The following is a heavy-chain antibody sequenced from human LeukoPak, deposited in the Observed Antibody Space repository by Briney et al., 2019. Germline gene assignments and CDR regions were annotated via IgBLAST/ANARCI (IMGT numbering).Heavy chain of an antibody. V-gene: IGHV5-51*01. D-gene: IGHD2/OR15-2a*01. Sequence: GESLKISCKGSGYNFTNYWIGWVRQMPGKGLKWMGIIYPADSDTRYSPSFQGQVTISADKSINTAYLQWSSLKASDTAMYYCARARGLKGEYFDYWGQGTLVTVSS. CDR2: IYPADSDT. CDR1: GYNFTNYW. J-gene: IGHJ4*02. CDR3: ARARGLKGEYFDY.